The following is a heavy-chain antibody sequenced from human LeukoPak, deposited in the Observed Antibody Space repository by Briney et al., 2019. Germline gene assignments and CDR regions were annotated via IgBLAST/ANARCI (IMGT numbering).Heavy chain of an antibody. J-gene: IGHJ4*02. CDR3: ARLPTYYYDSSGYYYGYFDY. CDR2: TYYTGST. D-gene: IGHD3-22*01. Sequence: SETLSLTCTVSGASINRNNYYWGWIRQPPGKGLEWIGSTYYTGSTYYSPSLKSRVTISVDTSKNQFSLKLSSVTAADTAVYYCARLPTYYYDSSGYYYGYFDYWGQGTLVTVSS. V-gene: IGHV4-39*01. CDR1: GASINRNNYY.